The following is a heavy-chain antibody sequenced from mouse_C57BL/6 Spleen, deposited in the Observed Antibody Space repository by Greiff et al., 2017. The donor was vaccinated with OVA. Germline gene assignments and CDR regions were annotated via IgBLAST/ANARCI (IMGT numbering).Heavy chain of an antibody. D-gene: IGHD1-1*01. CDR1: GYTFTSYW. J-gene: IGHJ2*01. V-gene: IGHV1-69*01. CDR3: ARGVLLLRYYFDY. Sequence: VQLQQPGAELVMPGASVKLSCKASGYTFTSYWMHWVKQRPGQGLEWIGEIDPSDSYTNYNQKFKGKSTLTVDKSSSTAYMQLSSLTSEDSAVYYCARGVLLLRYYFDYWGQGTTLTVSS. CDR2: IDPSDSYT.